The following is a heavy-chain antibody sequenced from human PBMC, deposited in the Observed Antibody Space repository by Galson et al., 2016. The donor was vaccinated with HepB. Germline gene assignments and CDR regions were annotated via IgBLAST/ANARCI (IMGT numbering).Heavy chain of an antibody. CDR2: MSTKNGDT. V-gene: IGHV1-18*04. D-gene: IGHD5-24*01. CDR1: GYTFTSYG. Sequence: SVKVSCKASGYTFTSYGISWVRQAPGQGLEWTGWMSTKNGDTGYAQKFQGRVTMTTDTSTSTAYMELRSLLSDDTAVYFCARDYNYYRDSWGQGTRVTVSP. CDR3: ARDYNYYRDS. J-gene: IGHJ5*01.